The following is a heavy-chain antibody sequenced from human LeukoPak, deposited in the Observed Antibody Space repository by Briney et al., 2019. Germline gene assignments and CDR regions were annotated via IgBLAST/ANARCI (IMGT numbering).Heavy chain of an antibody. CDR1: GFTFSNAW. CDR2: IKSKTDGGTT. D-gene: IGHD3-10*01. CDR3: TTDLTVLLWFGESPPGDY. V-gene: IGHV3-15*01. J-gene: IGHJ4*02. Sequence: GGSLRLSCAASGFTFSNAWMSWVRQAPGKGLEWVGRIKSKTDGGTTDYAAPVKGRFTISRDDSKNTLYLQMNSLKTEYTAVYYCTTDLTVLLWFGESPPGDYWGQGTLVTVYS.